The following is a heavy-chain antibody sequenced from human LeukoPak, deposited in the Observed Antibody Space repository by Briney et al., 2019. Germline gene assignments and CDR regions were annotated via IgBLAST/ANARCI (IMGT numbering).Heavy chain of an antibody. J-gene: IGHJ4*02. Sequence: GGSLRLSCAASGFTFSSYEMNWVRQAPGKGLEWVSYISSSGGTIYYADSVKGRFTISRDNAKNSLYLQMNSLRAEATAVYYCASLGLPAAGPRTAWYVEDTAAFYYWGEGTLGSVSS. V-gene: IGHV3-48*03. D-gene: IGHD6-13*01. CDR2: ISSSGGTI. CDR3: ASLGLPAAGPRTAWYVEDTAAFYY. CDR1: GFTFSSYE.